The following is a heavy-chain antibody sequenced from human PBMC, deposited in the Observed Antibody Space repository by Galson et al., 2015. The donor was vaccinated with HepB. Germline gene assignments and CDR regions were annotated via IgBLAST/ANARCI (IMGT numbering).Heavy chain of an antibody. CDR3: ARQPDLRSYLNTYSDF. CDR1: GYTFTSYW. D-gene: IGHD3-10*01. J-gene: IGHJ4*02. V-gene: IGHV5-51*01. Sequence: QSGAEVKKPGESLKISCETSGYTFTSYWIGWVRQLPGKGLEWMGIIFPSDFSTRYSPSFQGQVTISVDRSTGTAYLQWTSLKASDTAIYYCARQPDLRSYLNTYSDFWGQGTLLIVSS. CDR2: IFPSDFST.